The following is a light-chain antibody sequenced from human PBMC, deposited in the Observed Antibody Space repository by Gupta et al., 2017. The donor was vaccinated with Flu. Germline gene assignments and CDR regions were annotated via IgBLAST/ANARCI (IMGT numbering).Light chain of an antibody. J-gene: IGKJ3*01. V-gene: IGKV3-20*01. Sequence: EVVLTQSPGTLSLSPRERATLSCRASHSTSNDVAWYQQKSGQAPRLVIYGVSNRATDIPDRFSGSGSGTDFTLTINRLDPEDFAVYYCHYYGTSPFTFGPGTRVDI. CDR1: HSTSND. CDR3: HYYGTSPFT. CDR2: GVS.